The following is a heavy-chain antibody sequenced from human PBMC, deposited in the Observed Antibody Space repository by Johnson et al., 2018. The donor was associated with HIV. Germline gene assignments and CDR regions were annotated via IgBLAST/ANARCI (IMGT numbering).Heavy chain of an antibody. V-gene: IGHV3-20*04. CDR2: INWNGGRT. Sequence: VQLVESGGGLVQPGGSLRLSCAASGFTFDDFVMSWVRQAPGKGLEWVSGINWNGGRTDYADSVKGLLTISRDNAKNSLHLQMNSLRAEDTAVYYCAKVGYYYAMSGAFDIWGQGTMGTVSS. CDR1: GFTFDDFV. D-gene: IGHD3-22*01. J-gene: IGHJ3*02. CDR3: AKVGYYYAMSGAFDI.